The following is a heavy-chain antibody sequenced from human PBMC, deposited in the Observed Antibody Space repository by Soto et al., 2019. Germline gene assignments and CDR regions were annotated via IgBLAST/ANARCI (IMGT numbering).Heavy chain of an antibody. Sequence: SETLSLTCTVSGGSISSGGYYWSWIRQHPGKGLEWIGYIYYSGSTYYNPSLKSRVTISVDTSKNQFSLKLGSVTAADTAVYYWGGGGGYAGGSDNGGGGDYWGQGTLVTVSS. V-gene: IGHV4-31*03. CDR2: IYYSGST. D-gene: IGHD5-12*01. CDR1: GGSISSGGYY. CDR3: GGGGGYAGGSDNGGGGDY. J-gene: IGHJ4*02.